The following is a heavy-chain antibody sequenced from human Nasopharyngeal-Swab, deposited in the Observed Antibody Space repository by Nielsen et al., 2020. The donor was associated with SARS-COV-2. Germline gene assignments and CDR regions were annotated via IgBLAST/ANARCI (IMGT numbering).Heavy chain of an antibody. CDR1: GYIFTTYW. D-gene: IGHD2-21*02. V-gene: IGHV5-51*01. CDR3: ARLGGSVVVTEYFDS. J-gene: IGHJ4*02. CDR2: IYPGDSDT. Sequence: GGPLKISGKGSGYIFTTYWSGWVGQMPGKGLEWMRIIYPGDSDTRYSPSFQGQVTISADKAISTAYLQWSSLKASDTVMYYCARLGGSVVVTEYFDSWGKRTLVTVSS.